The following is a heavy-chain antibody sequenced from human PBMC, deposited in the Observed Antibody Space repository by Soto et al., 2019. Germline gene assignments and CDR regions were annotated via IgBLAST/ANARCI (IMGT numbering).Heavy chain of an antibody. Sequence: GRSLRLSCAASGFNFISYGMHWVRQDPGKGLEWVAVISYDGSNKYYADSVKGRFTISRDNSKNTLYLQMNSLRAEDTAVYYCAKEDRLRIVVVVVAFDYWGQGTLVTVSS. CDR1: GFNFISYG. J-gene: IGHJ4*02. V-gene: IGHV3-30*18. D-gene: IGHD2-15*01. CDR2: ISYDGSNK. CDR3: AKEDRLRIVVVVVAFDY.